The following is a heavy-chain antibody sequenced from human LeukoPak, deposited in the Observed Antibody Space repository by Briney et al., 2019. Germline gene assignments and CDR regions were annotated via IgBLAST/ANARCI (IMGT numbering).Heavy chain of an antibody. V-gene: IGHV4-59*01. CDR1: GGSMRSYY. CDR3: AKFAYVSGNLDF. Sequence: SETLSLTCSVSGGSMRSYYWGWIRQPPGKGLEWIGYIYYSGSTKYNPSLESRVTISADTSKNQFSLNLRFVTTADTAIYYCAKFAYVSGNLDFWGQGPWSPSPQ. CDR2: IYYSGST. J-gene: IGHJ4*02. D-gene: IGHD3-10*01.